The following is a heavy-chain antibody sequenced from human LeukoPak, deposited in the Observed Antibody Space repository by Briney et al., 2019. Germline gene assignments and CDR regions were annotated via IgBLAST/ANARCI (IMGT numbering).Heavy chain of an antibody. CDR3: ARAIPTYYYDSSGYYGGFWFDY. J-gene: IGHJ4*02. V-gene: IGHV4-59*01. D-gene: IGHD3-22*01. CDR2: IYYSGST. Sequence: SETLSLTCTVSGGSISSYYWSWIRQPPGKGLEWIGYIYYSGSTNYNPSLKSRVTISVDTSKNQFSLKLSSVTAADTAVYYCARAIPTYYYDSSGYYGGFWFDYWGQGTLVTVSS. CDR1: GGSISSYY.